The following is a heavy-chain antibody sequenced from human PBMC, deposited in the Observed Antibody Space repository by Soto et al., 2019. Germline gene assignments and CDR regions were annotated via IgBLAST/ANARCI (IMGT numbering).Heavy chain of an antibody. CDR1: GFSFGSYD. CDR3: AKGLTYGFDGLDI. Sequence: GGSLRLSCAASGFSFGSYDMHWVRQAPGKGLEWVAVISSDGSNDYYEESVKGRFSISRDNYKDTVFLQMNSLRGDDTALYFCAKGLTYGFDGLDIWGQGTMVTVSS. D-gene: IGHD3-10*01. CDR2: ISSDGSND. V-gene: IGHV3-30*18. J-gene: IGHJ3*02.